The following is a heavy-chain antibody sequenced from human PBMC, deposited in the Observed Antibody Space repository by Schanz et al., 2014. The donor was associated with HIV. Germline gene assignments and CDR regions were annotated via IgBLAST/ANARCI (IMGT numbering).Heavy chain of an antibody. J-gene: IGHJ5*02. Sequence: QVQLVESGGGLVKPGGSLRLSCAASGFTFNDYYMTWIRQAPGKGLEWVSYISDTGTTTYYADSVNGRFTISRDNAKNSMFLQMNSLRAEDTAVYYCARGGLQWHPEWFDLWGQGTLVTVSS. D-gene: IGHD4-4*01. V-gene: IGHV3-11*04. CDR2: ISDTGTTT. CDR1: GFTFNDYY. CDR3: ARGGLQWHPEWFDL.